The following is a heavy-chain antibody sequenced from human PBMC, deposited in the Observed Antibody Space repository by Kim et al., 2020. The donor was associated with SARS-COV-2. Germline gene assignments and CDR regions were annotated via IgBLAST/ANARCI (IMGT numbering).Heavy chain of an antibody. CDR3: ARLPSSSWYFDY. J-gene: IGHJ4*02. D-gene: IGHD6-13*01. V-gene: IGHV4-59*08. Sequence: HNPTLTTRVTISVDTVKNQFSRKLSSVTAADTAVYYCARLPSSSWYFDYWGQVTLVTVSS.